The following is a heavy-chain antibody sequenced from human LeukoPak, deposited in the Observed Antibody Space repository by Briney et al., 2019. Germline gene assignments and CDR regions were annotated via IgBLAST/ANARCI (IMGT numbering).Heavy chain of an antibody. CDR1: GGSISSRPYC. V-gene: IGHV4-39*01. CDR2: LYYSGST. D-gene: IGHD6-13*01. J-gene: IGHJ4*02. CDR3: ARLVVSSWYHEVLLGRDY. Sequence: PSETLSLTCTVSGGSISSRPYCWGWIRQPPGKGLEWLGNLYYSGSTYYKPSLKSRVTISVDTSKNQISLKLSSVTAADTAVYYCARLVVSSWYHEVLLGRDYWGQGTLVTVSS.